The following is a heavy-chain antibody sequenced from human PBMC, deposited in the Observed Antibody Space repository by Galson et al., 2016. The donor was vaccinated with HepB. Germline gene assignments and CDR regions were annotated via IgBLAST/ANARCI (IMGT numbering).Heavy chain of an antibody. D-gene: IGHD2-8*01. J-gene: IGHJ4*02. CDR2: ISASGGST. Sequence: SLRLSCAVSGFIFSSYDMSWVRQAPGKGLEWVSGISASGGSTFFADSVKGRFTISRDNSKNTLSLQMNSLRAEDTAVYYCARHQDIVLMMYAAFDYWGQGILVTVFS. CDR1: GFIFSSYD. CDR3: ARHQDIVLMMYAAFDY. V-gene: IGHV3-23*01.